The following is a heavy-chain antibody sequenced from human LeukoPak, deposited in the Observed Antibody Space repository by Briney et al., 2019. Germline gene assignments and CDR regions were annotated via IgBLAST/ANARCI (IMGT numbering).Heavy chain of an antibody. Sequence: PGGSLRLSCAASGFTFSNAWMSWVRQAPGKGLEWVGRIKSKTDGGTTDYAAPVKGRFTISRDDSKNTLYLQMNSLKTEDTAVYYCTTEIGRYGGYVVSLGYWGQGTLVTVSS. CDR1: GFTFSNAW. V-gene: IGHV3-15*01. CDR2: IKSKTDGGTT. J-gene: IGHJ4*02. D-gene: IGHD5-12*01. CDR3: TTEIGRYGGYVVSLGY.